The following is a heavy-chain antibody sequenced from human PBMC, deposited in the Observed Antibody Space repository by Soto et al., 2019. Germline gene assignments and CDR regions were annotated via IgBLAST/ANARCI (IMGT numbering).Heavy chain of an antibody. V-gene: IGHV2-26*01. CDR1: GFSRTNARLG. D-gene: IGHD2-15*01. Sequence: QVTLKESGTVLVKPREPLTLTCTVSGFSRTNARLGVSCFRQPPGKALEWLAHIFSNDEKSFTTSLKSRLTISKDTSKSQAVLTMTTMDPADAARYYCALMKTVPPVEYWFDPWGLGPRVTVSS. CDR2: IFSNDEK. J-gene: IGHJ5*02. CDR3: ALMKTVPPVEYWFDP.